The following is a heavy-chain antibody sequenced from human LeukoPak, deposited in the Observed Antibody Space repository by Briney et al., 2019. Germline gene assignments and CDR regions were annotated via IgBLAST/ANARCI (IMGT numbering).Heavy chain of an antibody. D-gene: IGHD3-22*01. CDR3: ARDRDDSSA. Sequence: PSETLSLTCTVSGGSISSYYWSWIRQPPGKGLEWIGYIYYSGSTYYNPSLKSRVTISVDTSKNQFSLKLSSVTAADTAVYYCARDRDDSSAWGQGTLVTVSS. V-gene: IGHV4-30-4*08. J-gene: IGHJ5*02. CDR1: GGSISSYY. CDR2: IYYSGST.